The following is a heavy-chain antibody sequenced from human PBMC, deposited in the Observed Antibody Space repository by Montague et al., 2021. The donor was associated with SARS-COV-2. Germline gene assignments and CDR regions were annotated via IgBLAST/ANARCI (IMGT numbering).Heavy chain of an antibody. Sequence: SETLSLTCTVSGDSITSSFWTWVRQPPGKGLEWTGYIYYGGSTNHTPSLKSRVTISVDVSKNQFSLKLSSVTAADTAVYYCAREAFGGVIDHWGQGTLVTVSS. CDR2: IYYGGST. V-gene: IGHV4-59*01. CDR3: AREAFGGVIDH. J-gene: IGHJ4*02. D-gene: IGHD3-16*01. CDR1: GDSITSSF.